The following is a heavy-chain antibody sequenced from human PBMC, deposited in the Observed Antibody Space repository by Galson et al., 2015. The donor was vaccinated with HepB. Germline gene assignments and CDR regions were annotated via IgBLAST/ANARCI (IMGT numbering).Heavy chain of an antibody. Sequence: SLRLSCAASGFTFSSYSMNWVRQAPGKGLEWVSSISSSSSYIYYADSVKGRFTISRDNAKNSLYLQMNSLRAEDTAVYYCARGMDSSGWYALGYWGQGTLVTVSS. CDR2: ISSSSSYI. D-gene: IGHD6-19*01. V-gene: IGHV3-21*01. J-gene: IGHJ4*02. CDR1: GFTFSSYS. CDR3: ARGMDSSGWYALGY.